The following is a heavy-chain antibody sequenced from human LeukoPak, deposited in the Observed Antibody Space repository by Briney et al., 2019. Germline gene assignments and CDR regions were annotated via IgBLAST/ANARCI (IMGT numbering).Heavy chain of an antibody. CDR2: INPNSGGT. D-gene: IGHD3-10*01. CDR1: GYTFTGYY. Sequence: ASVKVSCKTSGYTFTGYYMHWVRQAPGQGLEWMGWINPNSGGTNYAQKFQGRVTMTRDTSISTAYMELSRLISDDTAVYYCARVTNGDNSGSYRAFDIWGQGTMVTVSS. CDR3: ARVTNGDNSGSYRAFDI. J-gene: IGHJ3*02. V-gene: IGHV1-2*02.